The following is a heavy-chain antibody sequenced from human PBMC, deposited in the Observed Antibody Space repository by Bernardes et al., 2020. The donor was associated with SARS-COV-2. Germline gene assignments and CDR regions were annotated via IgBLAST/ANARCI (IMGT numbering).Heavy chain of an antibody. CDR2: IYPGDSDT. CDR1: GYSFTSYW. J-gene: IGHJ4*02. D-gene: IGHD5-12*01. Sequence: GESRKISCKGSGYSFTSYWIGWVRQMPGKGLEWMGIIYPGDSDTRYSPSFQGQVTISADKSISTAYLQWSSLKASDTAMYYCARLFSFAYSGYDWVDYWGQGTLVTVSS. CDR3: ARLFSFAYSGYDWVDY. V-gene: IGHV5-51*01.